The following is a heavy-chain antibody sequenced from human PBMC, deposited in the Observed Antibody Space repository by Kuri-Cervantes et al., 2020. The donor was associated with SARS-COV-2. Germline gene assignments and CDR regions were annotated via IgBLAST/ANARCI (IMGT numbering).Heavy chain of an antibody. D-gene: IGHD4-11*01. CDR3: AKDRVTEAYGLEV. J-gene: IGHJ6*02. CDR1: GFTFSSYA. Sequence: GESLKISCAASGFTFSSYAMHWVRQAPGKGLEWVAVISYDGSNKYYADSVKGRFTISRDNSKNTLYLQMNSLRAEDTAVYYCAKDRVTEAYGLEVWGQGTTVTVSS. CDR2: ISYDGSNK. V-gene: IGHV3-30*01.